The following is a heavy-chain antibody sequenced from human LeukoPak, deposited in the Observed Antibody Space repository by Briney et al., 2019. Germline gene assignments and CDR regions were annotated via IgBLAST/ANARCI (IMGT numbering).Heavy chain of an antibody. Sequence: GGSLRLSCAASGFTFSSYAMSWVRQAPGKGLEWVSAISGSGGSTYYADSVKGRFTISRDNSKNTLYLQMNSLRAEDTALYYCARDERYSSGYSFDYWGQGTLVTVSS. CDR3: ARDERYSSGYSFDY. V-gene: IGHV3-23*01. J-gene: IGHJ4*02. CDR2: ISGSGGST. D-gene: IGHD6-19*01. CDR1: GFTFSSYA.